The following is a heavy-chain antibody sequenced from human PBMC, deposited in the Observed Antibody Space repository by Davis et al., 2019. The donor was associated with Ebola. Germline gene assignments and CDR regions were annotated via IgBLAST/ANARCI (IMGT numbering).Heavy chain of an antibody. D-gene: IGHD6-19*01. CDR3: AKSPAVLYSSGWSFDY. J-gene: IGHJ4*02. CDR1: GFTFSSYW. V-gene: IGHV3-7*03. CDR2: IKQDGSEK. Sequence: GESLKISCAASGFTFSSYWMSWVRQAPGKGLEWVANIKQDGSEKYYVDSVKGRFTISRDNAKNSLYLQMNSLRAEDTALYYCAKSPAVLYSSGWSFDYWGQGTLVTVSS.